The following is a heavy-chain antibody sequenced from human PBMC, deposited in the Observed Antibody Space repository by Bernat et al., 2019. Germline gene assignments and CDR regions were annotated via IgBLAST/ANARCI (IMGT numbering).Heavy chain of an antibody. CDR1: GFTFSTYD. CDR3: ARVESSGWYLKY. CDR2: ISFTGTTI. Sequence: EVQLVESGGGLAQPGGSLRLSCVASGFTFSTYDMKWVRQAPGKGLEWVSYISFTGTTIYYADSVKGRFTISRDNAKNSLYLQMNSLRAEDTAVYYCARVESSGWYLKYWGQGTLVTVSS. J-gene: IGHJ4*02. V-gene: IGHV3-48*03. D-gene: IGHD6-19*01.